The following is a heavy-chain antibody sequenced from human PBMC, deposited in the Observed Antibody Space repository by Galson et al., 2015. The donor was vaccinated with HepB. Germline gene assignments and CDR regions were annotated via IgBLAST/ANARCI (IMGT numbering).Heavy chain of an antibody. Sequence: ETLSLTCTVPGGSISSSSYYWGWIRQPPGKGLEWIGSIYYSGSTYYNPSLKSRVTISVDTSKNQFSLKLSSVTAADTAVYYCARVYQPLLYHYFDLWGRGTLVTVSS. V-gene: IGHV4-39*01. J-gene: IGHJ2*01. CDR2: IYYSGST. CDR1: GGSISSSSYY. CDR3: ARVYQPLLYHYFDL. D-gene: IGHD2-2*02.